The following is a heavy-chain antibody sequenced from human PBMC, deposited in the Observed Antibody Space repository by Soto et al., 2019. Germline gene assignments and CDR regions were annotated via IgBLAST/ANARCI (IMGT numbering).Heavy chain of an antibody. CDR1: GGSISSYY. CDR3: ARCKGYSSSWYIGDYYYGMDV. CDR2: IYYSGST. V-gene: IGHV4-59*01. J-gene: IGHJ6*02. D-gene: IGHD6-13*01. Sequence: PSETLSLTCTVSGGSISSYYWSWIRQPPGKGLEWIGYIYYSGSTNYNPSLKSRVTISVDTSKNQFSLKLSSVTAADTAVYYCARCKGYSSSWYIGDYYYGMDVWGQGTTVTVSS.